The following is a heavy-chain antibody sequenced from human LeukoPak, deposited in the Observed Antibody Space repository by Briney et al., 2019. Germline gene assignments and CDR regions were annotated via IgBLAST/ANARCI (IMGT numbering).Heavy chain of an antibody. CDR1: GYTLTELS. D-gene: IGHD2-2*01. J-gene: IGHJ4*02. CDR2: FDPEDGET. V-gene: IGHV1-24*01. CDR3: ATGINQLLLFDY. Sequence: ASVKVSCKVSGYTLTELSMHWVRQAPGKGLEWMGGFDPEDGETIYAQKFQGRVTMTEDTSTDTAYMELSSPRSEDTAVYYCATGINQLLLFDYWGQGTLVTVSS.